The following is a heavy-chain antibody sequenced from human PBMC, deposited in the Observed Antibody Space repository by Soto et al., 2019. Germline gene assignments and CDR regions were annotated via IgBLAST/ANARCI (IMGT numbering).Heavy chain of an antibody. V-gene: IGHV3-30-3*01. CDR2: ISYDGSNK. CDR1: GLTFSSYA. D-gene: IGHD5-18*01. CDR3: AREVYGVDTAMAFDY. J-gene: IGHJ4*02. Sequence: GGSLRLSCAASGLTFSSYAMHWVRQAPGKGLEWVAVISYDGSNKYYADSVKGRFTISRDNSKNTLYLQMNSLRAEDTAVYYCAREVYGVDTAMAFDYWGQGTLVTVSS.